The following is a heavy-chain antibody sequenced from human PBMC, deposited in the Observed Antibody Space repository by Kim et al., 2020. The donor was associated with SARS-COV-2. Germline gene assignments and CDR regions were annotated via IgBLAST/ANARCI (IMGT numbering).Heavy chain of an antibody. J-gene: IGHJ6*02. CDR2: IYYSGST. CDR1: GGSISSYY. Sequence: SETLSLTCTVSGGSISSYYWSWIRQPPGKGLEWIGYIYYSGSTNYNPSLKSRVTISVDTSKNQFALKLSSVTAADTAVYYCARMITMVRGDHYGMDVWGQGTTVTVSS. CDR3: ARMITMVRGDHYGMDV. V-gene: IGHV4-59*01. D-gene: IGHD3-10*01.